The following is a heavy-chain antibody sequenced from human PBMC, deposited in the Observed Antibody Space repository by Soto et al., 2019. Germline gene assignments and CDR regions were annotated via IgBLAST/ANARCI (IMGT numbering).Heavy chain of an antibody. CDR1: GFTFSSYA. J-gene: IGHJ6*02. CDR2: ISGSGGST. CDR3: SAYYDILTGYYNPYYYGMDV. V-gene: IGHV3-23*01. D-gene: IGHD3-9*01. Sequence: GGSLRLSCAASGFTFSSYAMSWVRQAPGKXLEWVSAISGSGGSTYHADSVKGRFTISRDNSKNTLYLQMNSLRAEDTAVYYCSAYYDILTGYYNPYYYGMDVWGQGATVTVSS.